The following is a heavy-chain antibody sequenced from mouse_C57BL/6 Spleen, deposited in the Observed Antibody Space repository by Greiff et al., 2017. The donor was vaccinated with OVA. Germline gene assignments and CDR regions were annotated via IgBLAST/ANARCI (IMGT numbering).Heavy chain of an antibody. CDR1: GYSITSGYY. J-gene: IGHJ2*01. CDR2: ISYDGSN. V-gene: IGHV3-6*01. Sequence: DVKLQESGPGLVKPSQSLSLTCSVTGYSITSGYYWNWIRQFPGNKLEWMGYISYDGSNNYNPSLKNRISITRDTSKNQFFLKLNSVTTEDTATYYCASYYGSPPFDYWGQGTTLTVSS. CDR3: ASYYGSPPFDY. D-gene: IGHD1-1*01.